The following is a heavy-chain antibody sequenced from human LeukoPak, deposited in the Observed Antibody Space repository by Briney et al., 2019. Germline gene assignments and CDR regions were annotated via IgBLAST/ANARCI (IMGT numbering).Heavy chain of an antibody. CDR2: IYPGDSDT. D-gene: IGHD4-17*01. CDR3: SRKNGDDAFDI. V-gene: IGHV5-51*01. J-gene: IGHJ3*02. Sequence: GASLKISCKGSGYSFISCWIGWVRQLPGQGLGWMGIIYPGDSDTTYSTSFQGRLTTSAVKTFSTAYLQWSSLMASDTAVLYCSRKNGDDAFDIWGQGTMVTVSS. CDR1: GYSFISCW.